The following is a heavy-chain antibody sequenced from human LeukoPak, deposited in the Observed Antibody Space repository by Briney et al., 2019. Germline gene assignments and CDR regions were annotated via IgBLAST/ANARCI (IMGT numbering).Heavy chain of an antibody. CDR2: ISSSSSYI. D-gene: IGHD6-19*01. Sequence: GGSLRLSCAASGFTFSSYRMNWVRRAPGKGLEWVSSISSSSSYIYYADSVKGRFTISRGNAKNSLYLQMNSLRAEDTAVYYCAREGSGVAGHFDYWGQGTLVTVS. V-gene: IGHV3-21*01. CDR1: GFTFSSYR. CDR3: AREGSGVAGHFDY. J-gene: IGHJ4*02.